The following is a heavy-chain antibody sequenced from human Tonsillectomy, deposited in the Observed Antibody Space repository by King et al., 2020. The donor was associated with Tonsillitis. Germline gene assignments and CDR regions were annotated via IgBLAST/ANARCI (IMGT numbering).Heavy chain of an antibody. CDR2: GKAKRDGGTA. Sequence: VQLVESGGNLVKPGGSLILSCAASGFTFSYAWMNWVRQAPGKGLDGVGRGKAKRDGGTADYASPVKGGFTISRDDSKNMVYLQMNSLKTEDTAVYYCATEFLTMVRGIIDYWGQGALVTVSS. V-gene: IGHV3-15*07. CDR1: GFTFSYAW. J-gene: IGHJ4*02. CDR3: ATEFLTMVRGIIDY. D-gene: IGHD3-10*01.